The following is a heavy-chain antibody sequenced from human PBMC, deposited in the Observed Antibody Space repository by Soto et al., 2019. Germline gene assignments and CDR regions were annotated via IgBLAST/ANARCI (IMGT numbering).Heavy chain of an antibody. V-gene: IGHV4-59*01. CDR3: VRDSPNYDFWSGYGPLHYYGMDV. CDR2: IYYSGST. CDR1: GGSISSYY. D-gene: IGHD3-3*01. Sequence: PSETLSLTCTVSGGSISSYYWSWIRQPPGKGLEWIGYIYYSGSTNYNPSLKSRVTISVDTSKNQFSLKLSSVTAADTAVYYCVRDSPNYDFWSGYGPLHYYGMDVWGQGTTVTVS. J-gene: IGHJ6*02.